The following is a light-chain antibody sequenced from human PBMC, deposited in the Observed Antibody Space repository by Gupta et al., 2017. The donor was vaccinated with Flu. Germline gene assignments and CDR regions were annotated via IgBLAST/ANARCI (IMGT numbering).Light chain of an antibody. CDR2: GAS. J-gene: IGKJ2*03. V-gene: IGKV3-15*01. CDR3: QQYDTWPYS. Sequence: PDSLSVSPGKRATLSGRASLFLYGRLAWYQQKPGQAPRLLMSGASTRASDVPARFSGSGSATEFTLTIDSLQSEDSGVYYCQQYDTWPYSFGQGTKVEIK. CDR1: LFLYGR.